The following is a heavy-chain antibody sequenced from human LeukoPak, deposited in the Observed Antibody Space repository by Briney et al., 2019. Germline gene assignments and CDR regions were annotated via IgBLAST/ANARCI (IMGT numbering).Heavy chain of an antibody. J-gene: IGHJ4*02. D-gene: IGHD3-10*01. Sequence: GGSLRLSCAASGFTFSNYAMSWVRQAPGKGLEWVSAISGSGGYTVHADSVKGRFTISRDNSKNTLYLQMNSLRVEDTAVYYCAKEGYYGSGSDYRRGFDYWGQGTLVTVSS. V-gene: IGHV3-23*01. CDR3: AKEGYYGSGSDYRRGFDY. CDR1: GFTFSNYA. CDR2: ISGSGGYT.